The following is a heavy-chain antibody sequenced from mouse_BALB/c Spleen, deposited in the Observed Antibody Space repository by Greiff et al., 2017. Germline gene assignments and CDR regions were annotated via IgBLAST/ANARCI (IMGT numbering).Heavy chain of an antibody. D-gene: IGHD2-14*01. CDR3: ARDRYDDAMDY. CDR2: IYPGSGST. Sequence: LQQPGSELVRPGASVKLSCKASGYTFTSYWMHWVKQRPGQGLEWIGNIYPGSGSTNYDEKFKSKATLTVDTSSSTAYMQLSSLASEDSAVYCCARDRYDDAMDYWGQGTSVTVSS. J-gene: IGHJ4*01. V-gene: IGHV1S22*01. CDR1: GYTFTSYW.